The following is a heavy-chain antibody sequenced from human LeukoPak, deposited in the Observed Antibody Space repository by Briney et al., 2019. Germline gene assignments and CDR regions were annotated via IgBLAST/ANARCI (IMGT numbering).Heavy chain of an antibody. CDR1: GGSISSSSYY. Sequence: SETLSLTCTVSGGSISSSSYYWGWIRQPPGKGLEWIVSIYYSGSTYYNPSLKSRVTISVDTSKNQFSLKLSSVTAADTAVYYCASPGGDYEDPCFDYWGQGTLVTVSS. J-gene: IGHJ4*02. D-gene: IGHD4-17*01. CDR2: IYYSGST. V-gene: IGHV4-39*01. CDR3: ASPGGDYEDPCFDY.